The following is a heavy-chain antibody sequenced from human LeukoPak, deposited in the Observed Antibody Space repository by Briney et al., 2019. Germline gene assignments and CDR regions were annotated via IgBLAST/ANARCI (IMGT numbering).Heavy chain of an antibody. V-gene: IGHV4-39*01. J-gene: IGHJ4*02. CDR1: GGSISSSSYY. D-gene: IGHD6-13*01. CDR3: ARHLVREDYFDY. Sequence: SETLSLTCTVSGGSISSSSYYWGWIRQPPGKGLEWIGSIYYSGSAYYNPSLKSRVTISVDTSKNQFSLKLSSVTAADTSVYYCARHLVREDYFDYWGQGTLVTVSS. CDR2: IYYSGSA.